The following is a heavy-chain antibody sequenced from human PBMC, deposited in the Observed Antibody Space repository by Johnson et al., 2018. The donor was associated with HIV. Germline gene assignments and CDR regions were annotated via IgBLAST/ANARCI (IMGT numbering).Heavy chain of an antibody. CDR1: AFTFSRYA. CDR3: ARVRIGRENAFDI. V-gene: IGHV3-38-3*01. Sequence: MLLVESGGGVVQPGRSLRLSCAASAFTFSRYAMHWVRQAPGKGLEWVSSISGGSTYYADSRKGRFTISRDNSRNTLYLHLNSLRAVETAVYYCARVRIGRENAFDIWGQGTMVTVSS. CDR2: ISGGST. J-gene: IGHJ3*02. D-gene: IGHD1-26*01.